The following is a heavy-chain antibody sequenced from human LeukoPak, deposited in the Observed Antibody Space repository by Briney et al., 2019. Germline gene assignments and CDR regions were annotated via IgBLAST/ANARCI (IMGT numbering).Heavy chain of an antibody. CDR2: IIPILGIA. CDR3: ARSPGIGPPGFFQH. CDR1: GGTFSSYA. Sequence: SVKVSCKASGGTFSSYAISWVRQAPGQGLEWMGRIIPILGIANYAQKFQGRVTITADKPTSTAYMELSSLRSEDTAVYYCARSPGIGPPGFFQHWGQGTLVTVSS. D-gene: IGHD1-26*01. J-gene: IGHJ1*01. V-gene: IGHV1-69*04.